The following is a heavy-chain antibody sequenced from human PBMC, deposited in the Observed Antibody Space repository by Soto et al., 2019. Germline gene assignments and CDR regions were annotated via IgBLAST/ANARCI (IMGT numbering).Heavy chain of an antibody. J-gene: IGHJ5*02. CDR1: GFTFSSYW. CDR3: AREGMGFSNWFDP. D-gene: IGHD2-8*01. Sequence: EMQLVESGGSLVQPGGSLRLSCAASGFTFSSYWMHWVRQAPGRGLVWVSRMNSDGSDTYYADSVKGRFTISRDNARNTVYLQMNSLRVEDTAVYYCAREGMGFSNWFDPRGQGTLVTVSS. V-gene: IGHV3-74*01. CDR2: MNSDGSDT.